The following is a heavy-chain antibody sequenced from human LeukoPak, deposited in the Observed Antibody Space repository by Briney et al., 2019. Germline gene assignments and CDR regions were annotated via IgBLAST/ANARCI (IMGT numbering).Heavy chain of an antibody. J-gene: IGHJ4*02. CDR3: ARDRYNWNAYYFDY. CDR2: INPNSGGT. CDR1: GYTFTGYY. D-gene: IGHD1-1*01. V-gene: IGHV1-2*02. Sequence: GASVKVSCKASGYTFTGYYMHWVRQAPGQGLEWMGWINPNSGGTNYAQKFQGRVTITRDTSASTAYMELGSLRSEDTAVYYCARDRYNWNAYYFDYWGQGTLVTVSS.